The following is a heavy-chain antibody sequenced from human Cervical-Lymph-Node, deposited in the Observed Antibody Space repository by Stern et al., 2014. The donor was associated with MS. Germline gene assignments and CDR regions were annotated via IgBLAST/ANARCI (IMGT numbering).Heavy chain of an antibody. V-gene: IGHV2-5*02. J-gene: IGHJ5*01. Sequence: QVTLRESGPTLVKPTQTLTLTCTVSGFSLKTSGVGVGWIRQPPGKALEWLALIYWDDEKYYSPSLKTRLTITKNTPKNQVELKMTNMDPVDTATYYCAHSYYFDTSSHNWFDSWGQGILVTVSS. D-gene: IGHD3-22*01. CDR2: IYWDDEK. CDR1: GFSLKTSGVG. CDR3: AHSYYFDTSSHNWFDS.